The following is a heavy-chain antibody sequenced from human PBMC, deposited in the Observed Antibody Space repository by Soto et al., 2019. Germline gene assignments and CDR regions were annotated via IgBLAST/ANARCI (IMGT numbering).Heavy chain of an antibody. D-gene: IGHD3-3*01. V-gene: IGHV3-48*03. CDR2: ISSSGSTI. J-gene: IGHJ6*02. CDR3: ARDKKRGFWSGYFPNYYYYGMDV. Sequence: PGGSLRLSCAASGFTFSSYEMNWVRQAPGKGLEWVSYISSSGSTIYYADSVKGRFTISRDNAKNSLYLQMNSLRAEDTAVYYCARDKKRGFWSGYFPNYYYYGMDVWGQGTTVTVSS. CDR1: GFTFSSYE.